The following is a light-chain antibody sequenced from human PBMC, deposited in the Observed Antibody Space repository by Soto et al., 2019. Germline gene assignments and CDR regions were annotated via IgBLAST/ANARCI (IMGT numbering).Light chain of an antibody. CDR1: QSVSSN. J-gene: IGKJ3*01. CDR2: GAY. CDR3: QQYNNWPPFT. V-gene: IGKV3-15*01. Sequence: EIVMTQSPATLSVSPGERATLSCRASQSVSSNLAWYEQKPGQAPRLLISGAYIRATGIPARFSGSGSGTEFTLTISSLQSEDFAVYYCQQYNNWPPFTFGPGTKVDIK.